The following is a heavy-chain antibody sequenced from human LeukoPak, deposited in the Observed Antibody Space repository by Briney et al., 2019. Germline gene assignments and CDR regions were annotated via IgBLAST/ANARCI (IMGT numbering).Heavy chain of an antibody. J-gene: IGHJ4*02. V-gene: IGHV3-74*01. CDR1: GFTFSSYW. Sequence: PGGSLRLSCAASGFTFSSYWMHWVRQAPGKGLVWVSRVNTDGSTTNYADSVKGRFTISRDNSENTLNLHLKNLRAEDTALYYCARGAQSTGCQDYWGQGTQVTVSS. CDR3: ARGAQSTGCQDY. CDR2: VNTDGSTT. D-gene: IGHD6-25*01.